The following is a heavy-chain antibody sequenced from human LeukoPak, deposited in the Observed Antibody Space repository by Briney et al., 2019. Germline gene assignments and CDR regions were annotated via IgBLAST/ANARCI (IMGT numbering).Heavy chain of an antibody. CDR3: ARDFRSGFPNWFDP. CDR2: ITGSGAST. V-gene: IGHV3-23*01. J-gene: IGHJ5*02. Sequence: GGSLRLSCAASGFTFSSYAMTWARQAPGKGLEWVSAITGSGASTFYADSVKGRFTISRDNSKNTLYLQMNSLRAEDAAVYYCARDFRSGFPNWFDPWGQGPLVTVSS. D-gene: IGHD3-3*01. CDR1: GFTFSSYA.